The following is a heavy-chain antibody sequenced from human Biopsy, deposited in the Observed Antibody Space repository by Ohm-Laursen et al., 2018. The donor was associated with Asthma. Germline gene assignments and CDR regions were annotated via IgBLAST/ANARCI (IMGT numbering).Heavy chain of an antibody. V-gene: IGHV3-30*01. CDR2: ISKDASTQ. J-gene: IGHJ3*02. D-gene: IGHD1-1*01. CDR1: GFSFSDFA. CDR3: VRDGTDDAFDI. Sequence: SLRLSCAATGFSFSDFAIHWVRQAPGKGLGWVGVISKDASTQDYADSVKGRFTMARDNSKNTLDLQMNSLREEDTAVYYCVRDGTDDAFDIWGQGTVVSVSS.